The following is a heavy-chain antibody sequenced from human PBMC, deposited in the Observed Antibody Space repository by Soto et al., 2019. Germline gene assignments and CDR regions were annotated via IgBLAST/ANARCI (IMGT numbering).Heavy chain of an antibody. V-gene: IGHV4-30-2*01. CDR3: ASQNDYDSSGYGMDV. CDR2: IYHSGST. CDR1: GGSISSGGYS. D-gene: IGHD3-22*01. Sequence: PSETLSLTCAVSGGSISSGGYSWSWIRQPPGKGLEWIGYIYHSGSTYYNPSLKSRVTISVDRSKNQFSLKLSSATAADTAVYYCASQNDYDSSGYGMDVWGQGTTVTVSS. J-gene: IGHJ6*02.